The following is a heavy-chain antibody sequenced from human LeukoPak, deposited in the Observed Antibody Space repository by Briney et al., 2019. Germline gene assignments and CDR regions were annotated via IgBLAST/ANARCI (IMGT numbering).Heavy chain of an antibody. CDR3: ARGGITIFGVTIEGFDY. CDR1: GDSFSGYF. V-gene: IGHV4-59*01. J-gene: IGHJ4*02. CDR2: MYYRRTT. D-gene: IGHD3-3*01. Sequence: PSETLSLTCTVSGDSFSGYFWNWIRQVPGPGLEWIGYMYYRRTTKYHPSLKSRVIISVATSKNQFSLKLTSVTAADTAVYYCARGGITIFGVTIEGFDYWGPGTLVTVSS.